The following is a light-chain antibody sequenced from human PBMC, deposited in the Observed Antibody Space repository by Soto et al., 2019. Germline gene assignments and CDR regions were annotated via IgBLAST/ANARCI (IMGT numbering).Light chain of an antibody. J-gene: IGKJ1*01. V-gene: IGKV3-15*01. CDR1: QSVSSN. CDR2: GAS. Sequence: EIVMTQSPATLSVSPGERATLSCRASQSVSSNLAWYQQKPGQAPRLLIYGASTRATGIPARFSGSGSGTEFTLTISSLQSEDFAVYYCQQYNNSPQWTFGQGTKV. CDR3: QQYNNSPQWT.